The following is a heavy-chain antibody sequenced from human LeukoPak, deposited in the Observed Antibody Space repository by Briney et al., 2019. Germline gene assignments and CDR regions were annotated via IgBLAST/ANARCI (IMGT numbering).Heavy chain of an antibody. CDR3: ARERYYDFWSGTSSFDY. D-gene: IGHD3-3*01. V-gene: IGHV1-18*01. J-gene: IGHJ4*02. CDR1: GYTFTSYV. Sequence: ASVKVCCKPAGYTFTSYVISWVRQAPGQGLAWMGWISAYNGNTNYAQKLQGRVTMTTDTSTSTAYMELRSLRADDTAVYYCARERYYDFWSGTSSFDYWGQGTLVTVSS. CDR2: ISAYNGNT.